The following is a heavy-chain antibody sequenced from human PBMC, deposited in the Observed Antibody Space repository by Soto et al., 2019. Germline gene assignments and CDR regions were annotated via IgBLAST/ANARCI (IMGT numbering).Heavy chain of an antibody. CDR1: GGSICSYY. Sequence: SETLSLTCTVSGGSICSYYYSCIRQPPGKGLQWIGYISYSGSTNYNPSLKSRVTTLIDRSKKQFALKLSSPTAAHTAVYYCARVPDYWGQGILVTVS. CDR2: ISYSGST. V-gene: IGHV4-59*01. J-gene: IGHJ4*02. D-gene: IGHD2-2*01. CDR3: ARVPDY.